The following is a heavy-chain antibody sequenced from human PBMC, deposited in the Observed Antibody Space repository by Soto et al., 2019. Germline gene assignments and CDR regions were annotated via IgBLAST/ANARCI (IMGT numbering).Heavy chain of an antibody. J-gene: IGHJ6*02. CDR1: GFTFTSYA. Sequence: VQLLDAGGGLIQPGGSLRLSCVASGFTFTSYAVSWVRQALGQGLEWMGKIIPAFGKTYYAQKFQGRLTISADDSTSTAYMELSSLVSADTAVYYCARDPLSSFAMDVWGQGTTVIVSS. D-gene: IGHD3-10*02. CDR2: IIPAFGKT. CDR3: ARDPLSSFAMDV. V-gene: IGHV1-69*18.